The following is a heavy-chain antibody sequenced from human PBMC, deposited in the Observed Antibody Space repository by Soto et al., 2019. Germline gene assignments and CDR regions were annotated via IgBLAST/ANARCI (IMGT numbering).Heavy chain of an antibody. CDR1: GFTFSSYG. V-gene: IGHV3-30*18. Sequence: QVQLVESGGGVVQPGRSLRLSCAASGFTFSSYGMHWVRQAPGKGLEWVAVISYDGSNKYYADSVKGRFTISRDNSKNTLYLQMNSLRAEDTAVYYCAKRGDSSGYYPIDYWGQGTLVTVSS. J-gene: IGHJ4*02. D-gene: IGHD3-22*01. CDR2: ISYDGSNK. CDR3: AKRGDSSGYYPIDY.